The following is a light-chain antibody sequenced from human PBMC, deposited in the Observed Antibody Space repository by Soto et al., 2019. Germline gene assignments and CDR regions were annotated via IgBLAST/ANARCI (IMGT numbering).Light chain of an antibody. CDR3: QHYSSYGT. Sequence: DIQMTQSPSTLPASVGDRVTITFRASQTIDRWLAWYQQRPGKAPKILIYNASTFETGVPSRFSGSGSGTEFTLTISSLQPDYVPPYYCQHYSSYGTFGQGTKVDIK. CDR1: QTIDRW. CDR2: NAS. J-gene: IGKJ1*01. V-gene: IGKV1-5*01.